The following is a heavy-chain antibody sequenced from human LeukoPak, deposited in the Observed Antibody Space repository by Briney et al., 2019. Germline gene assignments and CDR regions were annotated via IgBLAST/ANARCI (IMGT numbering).Heavy chain of an antibody. Sequence: SETLSLTCTVSGGSISSYYWSWIQQPPGKGLEWIGEINHSGSTNYNPSLESRVTISVDTSKNQFSLKLSSVTAADTAVYYCARRPVTRYYYDSSGAGHYYYYGMDVWGQGTTVTVSS. D-gene: IGHD3-22*01. V-gene: IGHV4-34*01. CDR3: ARRPVTRYYYDSSGAGHYYYYGMDV. CDR2: INHSGST. CDR1: GGSISSYY. J-gene: IGHJ6*02.